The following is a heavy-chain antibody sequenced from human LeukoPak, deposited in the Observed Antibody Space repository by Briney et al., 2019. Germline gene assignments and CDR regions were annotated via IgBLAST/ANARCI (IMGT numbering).Heavy chain of an antibody. V-gene: IGHV1-69*13. J-gene: IGHJ6*02. CDR1: GGTFSSYA. D-gene: IGHD2-15*01. CDR2: IIPIFGTA. Sequence: ASVKVSCKASGGTFSSYAISWVRQAPGQGLEWMGGIIPIFGTANYAQKFQGRVTITADESTSTAYMELSSLRSEDTAVYYCARDRIGGSYYYYYGMDVWGQGTTVTVSS. CDR3: ARDRIGGSYYYYYGMDV.